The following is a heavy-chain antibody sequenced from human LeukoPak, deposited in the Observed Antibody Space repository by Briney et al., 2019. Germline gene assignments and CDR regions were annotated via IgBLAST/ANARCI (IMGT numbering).Heavy chain of an antibody. V-gene: IGHV1-69*15. Sequence: SVKVSCKASGGTFSSYAISWVRQAPGQGLEWMGRIIPIFGTANYAQKFQGRVTITADESTSTAYMELSSLRSEDTAVYYCARDRFPAPYCGGDCYNWFDPWGQGTLVTVSS. J-gene: IGHJ5*02. D-gene: IGHD2-21*02. CDR1: GGTFSSYA. CDR2: IIPIFGTA. CDR3: ARDRFPAPYCGGDCYNWFDP.